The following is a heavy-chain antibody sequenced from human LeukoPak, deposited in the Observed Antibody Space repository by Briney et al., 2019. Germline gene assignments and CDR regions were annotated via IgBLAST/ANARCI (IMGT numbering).Heavy chain of an antibody. CDR3: AKDTSSWYGTGWFDP. CDR1: GFTFTTYW. D-gene: IGHD6-13*01. Sequence: GGSLRLSCAASGFTFTTYWMTWVRQAPGKGLEWVANINQDGTEKYYVDSVKGRFTISRDNAKNSLYLQMNSLRAEDTALYYCAKDTSSWYGTGWFDPWGQGTLVTVSS. CDR2: INQDGTEK. V-gene: IGHV3-7*03. J-gene: IGHJ5*02.